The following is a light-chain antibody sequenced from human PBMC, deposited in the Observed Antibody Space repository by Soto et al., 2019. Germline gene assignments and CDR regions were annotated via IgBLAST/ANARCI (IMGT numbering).Light chain of an antibody. Sequence: QSALTQPSSVSGSPGQLISISCTSTSSDVGGYHYVSWYQQHPRKPPKLAIYEVSNRPSGVPNRFSGSKCGSTASLTISGIKTEDDADYYCCSYTSSSTPYVFGGETKVT. CDR2: EVS. CDR1: SSDVGGYHY. V-gene: IGLV2-14*01. J-gene: IGLJ1*01. CDR3: CSYTSSSTPYV.